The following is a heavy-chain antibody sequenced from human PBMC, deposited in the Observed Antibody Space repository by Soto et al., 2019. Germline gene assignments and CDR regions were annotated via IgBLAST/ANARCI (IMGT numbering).Heavy chain of an antibody. CDR3: ARDLGSGSSFPKDGFDY. CDR1: GFTFSSYS. J-gene: IGHJ4*02. Sequence: EVQLVESGGGLVKPGGSLRLSCAASGFTFSSYSMNWVRQAPGKGLEWVASISSSSSYIYYADSVKGRFTISRDNAKNSLYLQMNSLRAEDTAVYYCARDLGSGSSFPKDGFDYWGQGTLVTDSS. D-gene: IGHD6-13*01. CDR2: ISSSSSYI. V-gene: IGHV3-21*01.